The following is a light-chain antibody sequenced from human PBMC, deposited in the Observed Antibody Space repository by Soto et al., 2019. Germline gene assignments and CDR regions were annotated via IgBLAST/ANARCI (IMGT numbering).Light chain of an antibody. J-gene: IGLJ1*01. Sequence: QSVLTQPPSVSGAPGQRVTISCTGSGSNIGAGYDVHWYQQLPGTAPKLLIYNNNNRPSGVPDRFSGSRSGTSASLAITGLQAGDEADYYCQSYDSSLRGPNVFGTGTKLTVL. CDR3: QSYDSSLRGPNV. CDR2: NNN. V-gene: IGLV1-40*01. CDR1: GSNIGAGYD.